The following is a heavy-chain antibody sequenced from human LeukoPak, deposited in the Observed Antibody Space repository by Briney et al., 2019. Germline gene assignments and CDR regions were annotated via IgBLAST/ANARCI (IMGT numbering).Heavy chain of an antibody. J-gene: IGHJ5*02. D-gene: IGHD3-3*01. CDR1: GGSISSGGHY. Sequence: SQTLSLTCTVSGGSISSGGHYWSWIRQHPGKGLEWIGYIYYSGSTYYNPSLESRVTISVDTSKNQFSLKLSSVTAADTAVYYCARANYDFWSGTRGPFDPWGQGTLVTVSS. CDR3: ARANYDFWSGTRGPFDP. CDR2: IYYSGST. V-gene: IGHV4-31*03.